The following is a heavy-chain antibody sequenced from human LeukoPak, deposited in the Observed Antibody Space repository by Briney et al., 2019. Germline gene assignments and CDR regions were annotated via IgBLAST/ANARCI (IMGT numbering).Heavy chain of an antibody. Sequence: PSETLSLTCAVSGGSISTRYYYWGWIRQPPGKGLEWIGTIHDSGSTYYSPSLKSQVTISVDTSNNQFSLKLSSVTAEDTAVYYCASLYFYGSGSFPNYWGQGILVTVST. CDR2: IHDSGST. V-gene: IGHV4-39*01. CDR3: ASLYFYGSGSFPNY. D-gene: IGHD3-10*01. CDR1: GGSISTRYYY. J-gene: IGHJ4*02.